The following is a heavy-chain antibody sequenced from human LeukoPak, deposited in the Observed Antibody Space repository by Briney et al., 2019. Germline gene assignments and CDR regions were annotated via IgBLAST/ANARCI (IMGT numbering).Heavy chain of an antibody. J-gene: IGHJ3*02. CDR2: ISDIGSI. CDR3: ARDEYYYGSGDVFDI. V-gene: IGHV4-59*12. D-gene: IGHD3-10*01. Sequence: SETLSLTCTVSGGSISSYYWSWIRQPPGKGLEWIAYISDIGSINYNPSLKSRVTMSVDTSKSQFSLKLSSVTAADTAVYYCARDEYYYGSGDVFDIWGQGTMVTVSS. CDR1: GGSISSYY.